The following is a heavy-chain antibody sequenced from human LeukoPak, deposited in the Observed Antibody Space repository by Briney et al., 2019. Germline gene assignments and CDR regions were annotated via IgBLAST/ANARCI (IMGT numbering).Heavy chain of an antibody. Sequence: GGSLRLSCAASGFTFSSYWMHWGRQAPRKGLGWVSHINIDGSSTSYADSVKSRFTISRDNAKNTLYLQMNSLRAEDTAVYYCAMGQYYYDSSGYYYWGQGALVTVSS. CDR1: GFTFSSYW. D-gene: IGHD3-22*01. CDR2: INIDGSST. J-gene: IGHJ4*02. CDR3: AMGQYYYDSSGYYY. V-gene: IGHV3-74*01.